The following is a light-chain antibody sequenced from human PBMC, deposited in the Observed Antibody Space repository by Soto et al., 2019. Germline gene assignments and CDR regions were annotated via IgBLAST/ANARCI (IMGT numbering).Light chain of an antibody. V-gene: IGKV3-11*01. Sequence: EIVLTQSPATLSLSPGERATLSCRASQSVSSYLAWYQQKHGQAPRLLIYDASNRATGIPARFSGSGSGTDFPLTISSLEPEDFAVYYCQQRSNWPPYTFGQGTKLEIK. CDR3: QQRSNWPPYT. J-gene: IGKJ2*01. CDR2: DAS. CDR1: QSVSSY.